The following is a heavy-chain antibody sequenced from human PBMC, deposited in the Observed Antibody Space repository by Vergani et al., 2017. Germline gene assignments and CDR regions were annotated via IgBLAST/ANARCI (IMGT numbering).Heavy chain of an antibody. J-gene: IGHJ6*04. CDR1: GLTFSDSA. CDR3: FYDFWAGYDSGDV. D-gene: IGHD3/OR15-3a*01. V-gene: IGHV3-73*01. Sequence: VQLGESLKLSCATSGLTFSDSAIHWVRQTSGKGLEWIGRIRDKAYNYATVYAVSVKGRFTISRDDSKKTAYLQMNGLTTEDTAVYYCFYDFWAGYDSGDVWGKGTTVTVSS. CDR2: IRDKAYNYAT.